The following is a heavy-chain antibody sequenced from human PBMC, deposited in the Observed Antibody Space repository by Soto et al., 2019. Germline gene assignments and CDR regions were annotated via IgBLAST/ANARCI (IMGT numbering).Heavy chain of an antibody. Sequence: PGGSLRLFCVASGFNFNHYNRHRVRQAPSNSLQSVAVISFDGTTDYYADSVKGRFTVSRDNFKNILSLQMDSLRPEDTAVYYWAIDNLDCSAFNWYNPGRVFGLAVWGPWTTVTASS. CDR2: ISFDGTTD. CDR1: GFNFNHYN. D-gene: IGHD2-15*01. V-gene: IGHV3-30-3*01. CDR3: AIDNLDCSAFNWYNPGRVFGLAV. J-gene: IGHJ6*02.